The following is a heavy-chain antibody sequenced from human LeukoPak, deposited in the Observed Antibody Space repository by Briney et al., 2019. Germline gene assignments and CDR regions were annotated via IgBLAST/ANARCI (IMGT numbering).Heavy chain of an antibody. J-gene: IGHJ4*02. D-gene: IGHD5-24*01. CDR1: GGSISSYC. CDR3: ARCNDRDGYNFGY. V-gene: IGHV4-59*08. Sequence: PSETLSLTCSVSGGSISSYCWSWIRQPPRQGLELIGYRHYSGSTSYNPSLKSQVTISVDTSKNQFSFNLSPITAEATAEYYCARCNDRDGYNFGYWGQGTLVTVSS. CDR2: RHYSGST.